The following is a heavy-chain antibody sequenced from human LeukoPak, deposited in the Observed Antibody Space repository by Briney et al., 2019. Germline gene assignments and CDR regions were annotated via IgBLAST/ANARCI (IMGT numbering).Heavy chain of an antibody. D-gene: IGHD3-22*01. CDR2: IYHSGST. Sequence: PSETLSLTCTVSGDSISTGNYWGWIRQPPGKGLEWIGCIYHSGSTYYNPSLKSRVTISVDRSKNQFSLKLSSVTAADTAVYYCARVPFSGYVDYWGQGTLVTVSS. CDR3: ARVPFSGYVDY. V-gene: IGHV4-38-2*02. CDR1: GDSISTGNY. J-gene: IGHJ4*02.